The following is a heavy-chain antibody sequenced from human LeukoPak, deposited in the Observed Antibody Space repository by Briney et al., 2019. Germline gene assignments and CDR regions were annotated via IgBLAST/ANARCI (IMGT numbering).Heavy chain of an antibody. D-gene: IGHD3-22*01. CDR1: GFTFSSYG. V-gene: IGHV3-33*06. CDR3: AKDPGDSIGYYMDV. J-gene: IGHJ6*03. CDR2: IWYDGSNK. Sequence: GGSLRLSCAASGFTFSSYGMHWVRQAPGKGLEWVAVIWYDGSNKYYADSVKGRFTISRDNSKNTLYLQMNSLRAEDTAVYYCAKDPGDSIGYYMDVWGKGTTVTVSS.